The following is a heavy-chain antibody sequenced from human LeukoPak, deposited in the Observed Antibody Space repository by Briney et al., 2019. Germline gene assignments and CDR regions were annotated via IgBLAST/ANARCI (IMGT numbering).Heavy chain of an antibody. V-gene: IGHV3-30*04. CDR1: GFTFSSYA. CDR2: ISYDGSNK. Sequence: GGSLRLSCAASGFTFSSYAMHWVRQAPGKGLEWVAVISYDGSNKYYADSVKGRFTISRDNSKNTLYLQMNSLRAEDTAVYYCARGPSSGSNFDYWGQGTLVTVSS. D-gene: IGHD3-22*01. CDR3: ARGPSSGSNFDY. J-gene: IGHJ4*02.